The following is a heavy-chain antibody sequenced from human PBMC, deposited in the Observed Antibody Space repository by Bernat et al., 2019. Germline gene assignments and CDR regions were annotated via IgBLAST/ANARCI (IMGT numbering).Heavy chain of an antibody. J-gene: IGHJ4*02. Sequence: EVQLLESGGGLVQPGGSLRLSCAASGFTFSSYAMSWVRQAPGKGLEWVSAISGSGGSTYYADSVKGRFTISRDNSKNTLYLQMIGLRAEDTAVYYCVTDRYDRSGYYVPGDNWGQGTLVTVSS. V-gene: IGHV3-23*01. CDR1: GFTFSSYA. CDR3: VTDRYDRSGYYVPGDN. D-gene: IGHD3-22*01. CDR2: ISGSGGST.